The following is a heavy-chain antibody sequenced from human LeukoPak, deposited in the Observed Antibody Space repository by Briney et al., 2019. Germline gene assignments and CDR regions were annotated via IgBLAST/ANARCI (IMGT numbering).Heavy chain of an antibody. Sequence: GGSLRLSCAASGFTFSNAWMSWVRQAPGKGLEWVGRIKSKTDGGTTDYAAPVKGRFTISRDDSKNTLYLQMNSLKTEDTAVYYCTTEGGSYYIDYYYYYMDVWGKGTTVTVSS. V-gene: IGHV3-15*01. CDR2: IKSKTDGGTT. J-gene: IGHJ6*03. CDR3: TTEGGSYYIDYYYYYMDV. D-gene: IGHD1-26*01. CDR1: GFTFSNAW.